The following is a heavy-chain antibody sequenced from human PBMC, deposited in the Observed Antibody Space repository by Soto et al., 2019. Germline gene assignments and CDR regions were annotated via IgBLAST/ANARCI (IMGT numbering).Heavy chain of an antibody. D-gene: IGHD6-19*01. Sequence: PSETLSLTCSVSGGSISSGDSYWNWIRQTPGKGLEYIGYIYYSGSTDYNPSLKSRVTISVDTSKNQFSLNLTSVTAADTAIYYCVRDRALDSSGHWFDSWGQGTLVTVSS. CDR1: GGSISSGDSY. V-gene: IGHV4-30-4*01. CDR3: VRDRALDSSGHWFDS. J-gene: IGHJ5*01. CDR2: IYYSGST.